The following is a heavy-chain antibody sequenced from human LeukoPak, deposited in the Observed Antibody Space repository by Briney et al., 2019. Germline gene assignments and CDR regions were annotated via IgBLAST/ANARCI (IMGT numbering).Heavy chain of an antibody. Sequence: GGSLRLSCAASGFTFSSYWMSWVRQAPGKGLEWVANIKQHGSEKYYVDSVKGRFTISRDNAKNSLYLQMNSQRVEDMAVYYCARDAGSRGYFDYWGQGTLVTVSS. CDR3: ARDAGSRGYFDY. CDR1: GFTFSSYW. D-gene: IGHD3-22*01. CDR2: IKQHGSEK. V-gene: IGHV3-7*01. J-gene: IGHJ4*02.